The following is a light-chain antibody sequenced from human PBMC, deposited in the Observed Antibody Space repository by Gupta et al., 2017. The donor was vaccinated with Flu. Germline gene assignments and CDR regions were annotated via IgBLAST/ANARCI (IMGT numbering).Light chain of an antibody. Sequence: EIVLTQSPATLSLSPGERATLSCRASQSVSSYLAWYQQKPGQAPRLLIYDASNRATGIPARFSGSGSGTDFTLTISSLEPEDFAVYYCQQGPRITFGQGTRLEIK. V-gene: IGKV3-11*01. CDR3: QQGPRIT. CDR2: DAS. J-gene: IGKJ5*01. CDR1: QSVSSY.